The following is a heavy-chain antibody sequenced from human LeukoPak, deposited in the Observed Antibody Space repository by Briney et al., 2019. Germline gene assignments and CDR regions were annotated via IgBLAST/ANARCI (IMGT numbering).Heavy chain of an antibody. V-gene: IGHV4-39*07. J-gene: IGHJ4*02. CDR1: GGSISDGAYD. D-gene: IGHD2-21*02. Sequence: SETLSLTCTVSGGSISDGAYDWGWIRQPLGKGLDWIGSLYYSGSTNYNPSLKSRVTISVDTSKNQFSLKLSSVTAADTAVYYCAGTLAYCGGDCYPGVDYWGQGTLVTVSS. CDR3: AGTLAYCGGDCYPGVDY. CDR2: LYYSGST.